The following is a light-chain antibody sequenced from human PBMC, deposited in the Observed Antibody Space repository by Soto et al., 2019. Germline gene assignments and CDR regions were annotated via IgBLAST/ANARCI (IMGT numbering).Light chain of an antibody. CDR2: DNN. CDR3: QSYDSSLSGVV. CDR1: SSNIGAGYD. J-gene: IGLJ2*01. Sequence: QSVLTQPPSVSGAPGQRVTISCTGSSSNIGAGYDVHWYQHLPGTAPKLLIYDNNNRPSGVPDRFSGSKSGTSASLAITGLQAEDEADYYSQSYDSSLSGVVFGGGTKLTVL. V-gene: IGLV1-40*01.